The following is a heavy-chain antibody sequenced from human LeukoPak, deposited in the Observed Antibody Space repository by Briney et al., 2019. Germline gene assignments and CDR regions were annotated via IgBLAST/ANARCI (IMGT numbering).Heavy chain of an antibody. CDR2: IKSKSDGGTT. Sequence: GGSLRLSCVASGVTISDAWMSWGRQAPGKGLGWVGRIKSKSDGGTTDYAAPVTDRFIISRDDSKNTLFLQMNSLEADDTAVYYCTTGGHYFGSWGQGTLVIVSS. CDR1: GVTISDAW. CDR3: TTGGHYFGS. J-gene: IGHJ4*02. V-gene: IGHV3-15*01. D-gene: IGHD3-10*01.